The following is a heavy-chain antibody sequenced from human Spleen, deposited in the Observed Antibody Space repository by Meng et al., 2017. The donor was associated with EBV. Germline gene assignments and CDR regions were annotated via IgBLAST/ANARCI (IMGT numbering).Heavy chain of an antibody. CDR3: ARRHYSDSSGYYYPDY. CDR1: GYTFTSDG. J-gene: IGHJ4*02. D-gene: IGHD3-22*01. CDR2: ISVYNGNT. Sequence: VESGADVKRPWASVKVSCKASGYTFTSDGITWVRQSPGQGLEWIVWISVYNGNTNYVQKLQGRVTMTTDTSTSTAYMELRSLRSDDTAVYYCARRHYSDSSGYYYPDYRGQGNLVTVSS. V-gene: IGHV1-18*01.